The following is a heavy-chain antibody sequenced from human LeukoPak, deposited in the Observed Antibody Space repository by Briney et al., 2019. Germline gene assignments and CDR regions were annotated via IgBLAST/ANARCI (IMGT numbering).Heavy chain of an antibody. CDR2: ISYDGIDK. D-gene: IGHD1-26*01. CDR1: GFTFSSYA. J-gene: IGHJ4*02. V-gene: IGHV3-30*03. CDR3: ARDKIVGATHFDY. Sequence: GGSLRLSCAASGFTFSSYAMHWVRQTPGKGLEWVAVISYDGIDKYYADSVKGRFTISRDNAKNSLYLQMNSLRAEDTAVYYCARDKIVGATHFDYWGQGTLVTVSS.